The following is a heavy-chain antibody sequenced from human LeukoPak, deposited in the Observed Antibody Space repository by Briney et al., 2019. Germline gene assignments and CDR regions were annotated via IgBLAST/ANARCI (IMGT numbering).Heavy chain of an antibody. CDR1: GFTFDDYA. CDR2: ISWNSGSI. CDR3: AKGSAAGIRNWFDP. Sequence: GGSLRVSCAASGFTFDDYAMHWVRQAPGKGLEWVSGISWNSGSIGYADSVKGRFTISRDNAKNSLYLQMNSLRAEDTALYYCAKGSAAGIRNWFDPWGQGTLVTVSS. J-gene: IGHJ5*02. D-gene: IGHD6-13*01. V-gene: IGHV3-9*01.